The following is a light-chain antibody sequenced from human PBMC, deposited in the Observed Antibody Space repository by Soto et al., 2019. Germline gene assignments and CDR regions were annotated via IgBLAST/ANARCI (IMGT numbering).Light chain of an antibody. J-gene: IGKJ4*01. CDR2: GAS. CDR3: QKLNSYPLT. Sequence: IQLTQSPSSLSASVGDRVTITCRASQGISSDLAWYQQKPGKAPNLLIYGASTLQSGVPSRISGSGSGTDFTLTISSLQPEDFATYYCQKLNSYPLTFGGGTKVEIK. CDR1: QGISSD. V-gene: IGKV1-9*01.